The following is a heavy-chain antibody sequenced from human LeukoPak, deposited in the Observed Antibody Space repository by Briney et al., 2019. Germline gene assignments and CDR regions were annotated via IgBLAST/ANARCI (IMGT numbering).Heavy chain of an antibody. Sequence: GRSLRLSCAASGFTFSSYCMHWVRQAPAKGLDWVALISNDAGNYYYADSVKGRFTMSRDNSKNTLYLQMKSLRAEDTAVYFCAKDRRLYDILTPFDYWGQGTLVTVSS. D-gene: IGHD3-9*01. CDR3: AKDRRLYDILTPFDY. CDR1: GFTFSSYC. J-gene: IGHJ4*02. V-gene: IGHV3-30*18. CDR2: ISNDAGNY.